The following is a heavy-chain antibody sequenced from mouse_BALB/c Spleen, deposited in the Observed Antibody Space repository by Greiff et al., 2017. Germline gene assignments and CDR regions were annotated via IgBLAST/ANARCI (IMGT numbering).Heavy chain of an antibody. Sequence: EVQRVESGGGLVKPGGSLKLSCAASGFTFSDYYMYWVRQTPEKRLEWVATISDGGSYTYYPDSVKGRFTISRDNAKNNLYLQMSSLKSEDTAMYYCARGLYRYGSDYYAMDYWGQGTSVTVSS. CDR1: GFTFSDYY. D-gene: IGHD2-14*01. CDR2: ISDGGSYT. CDR3: ARGLYRYGSDYYAMDY. V-gene: IGHV5-4*02. J-gene: IGHJ4*01.